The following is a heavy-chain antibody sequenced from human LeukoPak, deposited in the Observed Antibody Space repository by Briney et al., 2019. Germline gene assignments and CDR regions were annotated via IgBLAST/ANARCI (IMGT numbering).Heavy chain of an antibody. CDR1: GGSISSYY. J-gene: IGHJ5*02. V-gene: IGHV4-59*01. CDR3: AREGTSGTHLNWFDP. Sequence: SETLSLTCTVSGGSISSYYWSWIRQPPGKGLEWIGHIYGSGSTNYNPSLKSRVTLSVDTSKNQFSLKLSSMTAADTAVYYCAREGTSGTHLNWFDPWGQGTLVTVSS. D-gene: IGHD1-1*01. CDR2: IYGSGST.